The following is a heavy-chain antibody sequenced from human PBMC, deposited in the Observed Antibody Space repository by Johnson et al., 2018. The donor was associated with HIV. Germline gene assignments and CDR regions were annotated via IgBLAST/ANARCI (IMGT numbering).Heavy chain of an antibody. Sequence: QVQLVESGGGVVQPGRSLRLSCAASGFTFSIYSMHWVRQAPGKGLEWVAIISYDGSNKYYADSVKGRFTISRDNSKNTLFLQMNSLRAEDTAVYYCAKDHDYGDAFDIWGQGTMVTVSS. CDR3: AKDHDYGDAFDI. CDR2: ISYDGSNK. D-gene: IGHD4-17*01. CDR1: GFTFSIYS. J-gene: IGHJ3*02. V-gene: IGHV3-30-3*01.